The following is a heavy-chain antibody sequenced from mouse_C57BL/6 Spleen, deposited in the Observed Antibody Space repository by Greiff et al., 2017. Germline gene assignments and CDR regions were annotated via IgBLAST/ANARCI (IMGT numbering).Heavy chain of an antibody. D-gene: IGHD2-4*01. Sequence: LMESGPELVKPGASVKISCKASGYAFSSSWMNWVKQRPGKGLEWIGRIYPGDGATNYNGKFKGKATLTADKSSSTAYMQLSSLTSEDSAVYFCARSNDYDDGAGFAYWGQGTLVTVSA. CDR2: IYPGDGAT. CDR3: ARSNDYDDGAGFAY. CDR1: GYAFSSSW. J-gene: IGHJ3*01. V-gene: IGHV1-82*01.